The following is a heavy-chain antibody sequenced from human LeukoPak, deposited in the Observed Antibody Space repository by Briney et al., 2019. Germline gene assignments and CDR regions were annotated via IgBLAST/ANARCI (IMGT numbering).Heavy chain of an antibody. CDR3: ARGQYYLRYSYGFRSFDI. D-gene: IGHD5-18*01. V-gene: IGHV4-39*07. CDR1: GGSISSGGYY. Sequence: SETLSLTCTVSGGSISSGGYYWSWIRQPPGKGLEWIGEINHSGSTNYNPSLKSRVTISVDTSKNQFSLKLSSVTAADTAVYYCARGQYYLRYSYGFRSFDIWGQGTMVTVSS. J-gene: IGHJ3*02. CDR2: INHSGST.